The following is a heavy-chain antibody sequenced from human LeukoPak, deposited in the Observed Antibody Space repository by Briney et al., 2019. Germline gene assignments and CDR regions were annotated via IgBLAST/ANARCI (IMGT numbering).Heavy chain of an antibody. CDR1: GYSFTAYW. Sequence: GESLKISCQGSGYSFTAYWIGWVRQMPGQGLEWMGIIYPGDSETRYSPSFQGQVTISADKSISTAYLQWSNLKASDTAMYYCARGSSNFDYWGQGTLVTVSS. CDR3: ARGSSNFDY. CDR2: IYPGDSET. D-gene: IGHD1-26*01. V-gene: IGHV5-51*01. J-gene: IGHJ4*02.